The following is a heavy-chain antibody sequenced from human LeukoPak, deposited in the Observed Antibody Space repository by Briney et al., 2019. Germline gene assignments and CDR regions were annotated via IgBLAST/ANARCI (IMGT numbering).Heavy chain of an antibody. J-gene: IGHJ4*02. CDR1: GGSISSSNW. CDR2: IYHSGST. V-gene: IGHV4-4*02. Sequence: PSGTLSLTCAVSGGSISSSNWWSWVRQPPGKGLEWIGEIYHSGSTNYNPSLKSRVTISVDKSKNQFSLKLSSVTAADTAVYYCARAVGLGYSSGYSYFDYWGQGTLVTVSS. D-gene: IGHD3-22*01. CDR3: ARAVGLGYSSGYSYFDY.